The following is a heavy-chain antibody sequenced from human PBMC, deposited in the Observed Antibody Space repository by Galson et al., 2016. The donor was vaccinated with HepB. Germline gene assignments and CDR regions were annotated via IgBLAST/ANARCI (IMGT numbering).Heavy chain of an antibody. J-gene: IGHJ4*02. D-gene: IGHD2-21*01. CDR2: IYSGGST. V-gene: IGHV3-53*01. CDR1: GFIVSSNY. CDR3: ASPVPLGD. Sequence: SLRLSCAASGFIVSSNYMSWVRQAPGKGLEWVSVIYSGGSTYYADSVQGRFTISRDNSKNTLYLQMNSLRVEDTAVYYCASPVPLGDWGQGTLVTVSS.